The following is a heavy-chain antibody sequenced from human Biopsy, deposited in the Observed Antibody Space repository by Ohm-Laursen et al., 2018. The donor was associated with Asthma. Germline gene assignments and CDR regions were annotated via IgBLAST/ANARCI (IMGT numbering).Heavy chain of an antibody. CDR1: GGTFNTYV. CDR2: INSVFGTT. Sequence: ASVKVSCKSPGGTFNTYVIGWVRQAPGQGLEWMGGINSVFGTTTYPQKFQDRVTITADDSTSTVYMKLSSLRSEDTAVYYCARKAGSCISRTCYSLDFWGQGTLVTVSS. CDR3: ARKAGSCISRTCYSLDF. J-gene: IGHJ4*02. V-gene: IGHV1-69*13. D-gene: IGHD2-2*01.